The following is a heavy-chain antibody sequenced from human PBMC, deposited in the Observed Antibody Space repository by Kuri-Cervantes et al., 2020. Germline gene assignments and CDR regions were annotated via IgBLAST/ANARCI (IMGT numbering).Heavy chain of an antibody. V-gene: IGHV4-39*01. D-gene: IGHD3-10*01. CDR1: GASPRNYC. Sequence: SQTLSLTCGVSGASPRNYCWSWIRQPPGKGLEWIGSIYYSGSTYYNPSLKSRVTISVDTSKKQFSLKLSSVTAADTAVFYCARRIDAMVRGIIGGYFDYWGQGTLVTVSS. CDR2: IYYSGST. CDR3: ARRIDAMVRGIIGGYFDY. J-gene: IGHJ4*02.